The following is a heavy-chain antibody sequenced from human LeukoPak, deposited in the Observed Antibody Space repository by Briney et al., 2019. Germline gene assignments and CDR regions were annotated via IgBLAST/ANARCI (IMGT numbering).Heavy chain of an antibody. CDR3: ARTFAIGGIDY. V-gene: IGHV1-8*01. D-gene: IGHD2/OR15-2a*01. CDR2: RNSNSGNT. Sequence: ASVNVSCKASGYTFTIYDINWVRQATGQGNEWMGWRNSNSGNTGYAQKFQGRVTMTRNTSISTAYMELSSLRSEGTAVYYCARTFAIGGIDYWGQGTLVTVSS. CDR1: GYTFTIYD. J-gene: IGHJ4*02.